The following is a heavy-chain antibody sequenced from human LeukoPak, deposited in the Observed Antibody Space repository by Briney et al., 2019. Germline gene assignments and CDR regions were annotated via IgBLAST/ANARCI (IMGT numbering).Heavy chain of an antibody. D-gene: IGHD6-13*01. CDR3: TVSSFSSTWYSWVH. V-gene: IGHV3-23*01. CDR2: ISNGGGST. J-gene: IGHJ4*02. Sequence: GGSLRLSCVASGFTFSGYAMGWVRLAPGKGLEWVSAISNGGGSTYYADSVRGRFTISRDNSKNTLFLQVNSLRAEDSAVYYCTVSSFSSTWYSWVHWGQGTLVTVSS. CDR1: GFTFSGYA.